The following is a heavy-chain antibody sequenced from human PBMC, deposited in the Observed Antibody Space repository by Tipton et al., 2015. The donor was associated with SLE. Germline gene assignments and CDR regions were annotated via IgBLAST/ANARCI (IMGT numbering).Heavy chain of an antibody. D-gene: IGHD3-10*01. CDR2: THTSGST. J-gene: IGHJ5*02. Sequence: TLSLTCTVSGGSISNYYWSWIRLTSGERLEWIGYTHTSGSTNYNPSLKSRVSISVDTSKNQVSLKLTSVTAADTGVYYCASGGYYASGSYYGGWFDPWGQGTLVTVSS. CDR3: ASGGYYASGSYYGGWFDP. V-gene: IGHV4-4*08. CDR1: GGSISNYY.